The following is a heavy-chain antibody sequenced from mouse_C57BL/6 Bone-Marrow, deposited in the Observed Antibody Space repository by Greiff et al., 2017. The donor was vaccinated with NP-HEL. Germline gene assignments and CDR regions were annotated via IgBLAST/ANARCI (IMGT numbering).Heavy chain of an antibody. V-gene: IGHV1-81*01. Sequence: VKLVESGAELARPGASVKLSCKASGYTFTSYGISWVKQRTGQGLEWIGEISPRSGNTYYNEKFKGKATLTADKSSSTAYMELRSLTSEDSAVYFCARWNYYGSPYWYFDVGGTGTTVTVSS. J-gene: IGHJ1*03. D-gene: IGHD1-1*01. CDR3: ARWNYYGSPYWYFDV. CDR1: GYTFTSYG. CDR2: ISPRSGNT.